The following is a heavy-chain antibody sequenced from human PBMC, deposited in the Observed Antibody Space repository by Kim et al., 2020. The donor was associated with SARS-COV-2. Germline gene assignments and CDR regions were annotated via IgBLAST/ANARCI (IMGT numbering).Heavy chain of an antibody. CDR3: ARGRVAAALKFFDY. J-gene: IGHJ4*02. D-gene: IGHD6-13*01. CDR2: INHSGST. CDR1: GGSFSGYY. V-gene: IGHV4-34*01. Sequence: SETLSLTCAVYGGSFSGYYWSWIRQPPGKGLEWIGEINHSGSTNYNPSLKSRVTISVDTSKNQFSLKLSSVTAADTAVYYCARGRVAAALKFFDYWGQGTLVTVSS.